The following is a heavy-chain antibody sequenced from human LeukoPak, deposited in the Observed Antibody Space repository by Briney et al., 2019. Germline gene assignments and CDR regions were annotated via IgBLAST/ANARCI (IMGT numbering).Heavy chain of an antibody. J-gene: IGHJ4*02. Sequence: ASVKASCKASGYTFTSYAMHWVRQAPGQRLEWMGWINAGNGNTKYSQEFQGRVTITRDTSASTAYMELSSLRSEDMAVYYCARVEWELLGFLGFDYWGQGTLVTVSS. CDR1: GYTFTSYA. CDR2: INAGNGNT. D-gene: IGHD1-26*01. V-gene: IGHV1-3*03. CDR3: ARVEWELLGFLGFDY.